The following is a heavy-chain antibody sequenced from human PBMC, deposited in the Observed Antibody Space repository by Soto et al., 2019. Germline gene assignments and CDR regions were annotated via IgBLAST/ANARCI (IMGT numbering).Heavy chain of an antibody. CDR1: RVTFSTST. CDR3: ARAGFVSGWNEFSGMDV. D-gene: IGHD6-19*01. J-gene: IGHJ6*02. Sequence: VQLVQSGAEVRKPGSSVKVSCQVSRVTFSTSTITWVRQAPGQGLEWMGSIIPILGTAKSTQKFQGRVTITADESASVAYMELSSLTSEDTAVYYCARAGFVSGWNEFSGMDVWGQGTTVTFSS. V-gene: IGHV1-69*11. CDR2: IIPILGTA.